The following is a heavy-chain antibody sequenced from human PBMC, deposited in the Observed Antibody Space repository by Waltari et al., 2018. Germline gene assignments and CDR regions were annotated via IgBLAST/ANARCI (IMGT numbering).Heavy chain of an antibody. Sequence: EVQLVESGGGLVQPGGSLRLSCAASGFTFSSHWLHWVPPASGKGLVWVSRINSDGSSTSYADSVKGRFTISRDNAKNTLYLQMNSLRAEDTAVYYCARALGRLRFLEWFFDPWGQGTLVTVSS. CDR1: GFTFSSHW. J-gene: IGHJ5*02. CDR3: ARALGRLRFLEWFFDP. V-gene: IGHV3-74*01. D-gene: IGHD3-3*01. CDR2: INSDGSST.